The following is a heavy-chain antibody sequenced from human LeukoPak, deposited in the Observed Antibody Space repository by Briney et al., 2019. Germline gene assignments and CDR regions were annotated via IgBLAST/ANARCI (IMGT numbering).Heavy chain of an antibody. J-gene: IGHJ4*02. D-gene: IGHD2-2*01. CDR3: ARDSWYCSSTSCSDFDY. CDR2: IKQDGSEK. V-gene: IGHV3-7*01. CDR1: GFTFSSYW. Sequence: PGGSLRLSCAASGFTFSSYWMSWVRQAPGKGLEWVANIKQDGSEKYYVDSVKGRFTISRDNAKNSLYLQMNSLRAEDTAVYYCARDSWYCSSTSCSDFDYWGQGTLVTVSS.